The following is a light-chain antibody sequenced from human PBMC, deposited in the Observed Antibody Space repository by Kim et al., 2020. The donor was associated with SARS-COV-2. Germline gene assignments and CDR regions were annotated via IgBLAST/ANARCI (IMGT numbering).Light chain of an antibody. CDR3: QQFNSYPLT. V-gene: IGKV1-13*02. CDR1: QGISNT. CDR2: DAS. J-gene: IGKJ4*01. Sequence: AIQLTQSPSSLSASVGDRVTISCRASQGISNTLAWYQQIPGRAPKLLIYDASNLESGVPSRFSGSASGTDFTLTISSLQPEDFATYYCQQFNSYPLTFGGGTKVDIK.